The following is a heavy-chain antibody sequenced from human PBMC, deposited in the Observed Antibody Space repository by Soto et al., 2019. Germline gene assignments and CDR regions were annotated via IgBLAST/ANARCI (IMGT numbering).Heavy chain of an antibody. Sequence: GGSRRLSCAASGFPFGGFSMHWVRQAPGKGLEWVSGISVSDAFIYYADSVRGRFSISRDASENILYLQMNSLRVDDTALYYCTRETVAGITGLDYWGPGTLVTVSS. CDR1: GFPFGGFS. CDR3: TRETVAGITGLDY. CDR2: ISVSDAFI. D-gene: IGHD1-20*01. J-gene: IGHJ4*02. V-gene: IGHV3-23*01.